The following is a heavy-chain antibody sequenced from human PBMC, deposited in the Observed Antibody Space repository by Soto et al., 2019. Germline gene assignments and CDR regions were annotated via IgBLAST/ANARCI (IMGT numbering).Heavy chain of an antibody. V-gene: IGHV3-49*03. D-gene: IGHD3-10*01. J-gene: IGHJ6*03. CDR1: GFTFGDYA. CDR2: IRSKAYGGTT. Sequence: GGSLRLSCTASGFTFGDYAMSWFRQAPGKGLEWVGFIRSKAYGGTTEYAASVKGRFTISRDDSKSIAYLQMNSLKTEDTAVYYCTSGGRTLLWFGDRYQYYMDVWGKGTTVTVSS. CDR3: TSGGRTLLWFGDRYQYYMDV.